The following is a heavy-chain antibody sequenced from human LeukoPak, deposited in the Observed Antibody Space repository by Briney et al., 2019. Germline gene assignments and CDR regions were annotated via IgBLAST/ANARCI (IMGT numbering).Heavy chain of an antibody. D-gene: IGHD1-26*01. CDR1: GGSIKNYY. J-gene: IGHJ4*02. CDR2: IHDSGST. Sequence: PSETLSLTCTVYGGSIKNYYWTWIRQPPGKGLEWIGYIHDSGSTNYNPSLKSRVTISVDTSKNLFSLKLNSVTAADTAVYYCARDYAEGWELRQSYFDYWGQGALVTVSS. V-gene: IGHV4-59*01. CDR3: ARDYAEGWELRQSYFDY.